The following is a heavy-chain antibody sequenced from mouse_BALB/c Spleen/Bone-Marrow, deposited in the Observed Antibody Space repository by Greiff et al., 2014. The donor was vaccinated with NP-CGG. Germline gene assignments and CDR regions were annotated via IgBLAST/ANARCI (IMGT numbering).Heavy chain of an antibody. CDR1: GYTFTSYV. CDR2: INPYNDGT. CDR3: ARSEYFGSSYDY. Sequence: SGPELVKPGASVKMSCKASGYTFTSYVMHWMKQKPGQGLEWIGYINPYNDGTKYNETFKGKATLTSDKSSSTAYMDLSSLTSEDSAVYFCARSEYFGSSYDYWGQGTTLTVSP. J-gene: IGHJ2*01. D-gene: IGHD1-1*01. V-gene: IGHV1-14*01.